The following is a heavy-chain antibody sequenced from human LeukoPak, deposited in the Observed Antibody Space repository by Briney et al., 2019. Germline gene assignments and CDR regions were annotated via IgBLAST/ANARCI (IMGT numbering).Heavy chain of an antibody. CDR1: GYSFTSYW. Sequence: GESLKISCKGSGYSFTSYWIGWVRQMPGKGLEWMGIIYPGDSDTRYSPSFQGQVTISADKSISTAYLQWSSLKASDTAMYYCATVQRTIFGVVISTPDAFDIWGQGTMVTVSS. J-gene: IGHJ3*02. CDR2: IYPGDSDT. V-gene: IGHV5-51*01. CDR3: ATVQRTIFGVVISTPDAFDI. D-gene: IGHD3-3*01.